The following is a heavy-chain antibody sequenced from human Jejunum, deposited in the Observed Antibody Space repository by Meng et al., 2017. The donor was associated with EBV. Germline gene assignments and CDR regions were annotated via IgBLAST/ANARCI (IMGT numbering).Heavy chain of an antibody. D-gene: IGHD3-10*01. V-gene: IGHV4-39*07. CDR3: ARVPLDYYGSGSSWAY. Sequence: QLPLQESGPGLVKPSETLSLTCTVSGASISSRNWYWGWIRQSPGKGLEWIGSMSYSGATYYTPSLKSRVTISIDTSKNQLSLKVNSVTAADMAMYYCARVPLDYYGSGSSWAYWGQGTLVTVSS. CDR2: MSYSGAT. J-gene: IGHJ4*02. CDR1: GASISSRNWY.